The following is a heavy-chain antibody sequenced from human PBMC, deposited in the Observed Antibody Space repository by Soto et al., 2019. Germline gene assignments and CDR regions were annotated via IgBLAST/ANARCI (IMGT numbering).Heavy chain of an antibody. V-gene: IGHV3-33*01. CDR1: GFTFSSYG. J-gene: IGHJ4*02. CDR3: ARDKGGGSYPLDS. D-gene: IGHD1-26*01. CDR2: IWYDGSNK. Sequence: QVQLVESGGGVVQPGRSLRLSCAASGFTFSSYGMHWVRQAPGKGLEWVAVIWYDGSNKYYADSVKGRFTISRDNSKNTLYLQMNSLRAEDTAVYYCARDKGGGSYPLDSWGQGTLVTVSS.